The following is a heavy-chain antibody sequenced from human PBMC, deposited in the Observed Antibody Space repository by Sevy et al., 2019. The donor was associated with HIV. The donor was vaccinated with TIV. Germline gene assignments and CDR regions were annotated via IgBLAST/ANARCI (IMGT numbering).Heavy chain of an antibody. CDR3: AREGCTKPHDY. D-gene: IGHD2-8*01. Sequence: GGSLRLSCAASGFTFSKYSMSWVRQPPGKGLEWVSILSFGCGEINYADSVKGRFTISRDNSKSSVYLQMNNLRPEDTAVYYCAREGCTKPHDYWGQGTLVTVSS. V-gene: IGHV3-23*01. CDR2: LSFGCGEI. J-gene: IGHJ4*02. CDR1: GFTFSKYS.